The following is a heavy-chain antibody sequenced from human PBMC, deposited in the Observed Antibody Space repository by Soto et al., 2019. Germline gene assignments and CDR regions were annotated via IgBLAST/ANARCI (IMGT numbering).Heavy chain of an antibody. D-gene: IGHD6-19*01. V-gene: IGHV3-9*01. J-gene: IGHJ4*02. Sequence: GGSLRLSCAASGFTFDDYAMHWVRQAPGKGLEWVSGISWNSGSIGYADSVKGRFTISRDNAKNSLYLQMNSLRAEDTALYYCAKDMKGGWYYFDYWGQGTLVTVSS. CDR2: ISWNSGSI. CDR1: GFTFDDYA. CDR3: AKDMKGGWYYFDY.